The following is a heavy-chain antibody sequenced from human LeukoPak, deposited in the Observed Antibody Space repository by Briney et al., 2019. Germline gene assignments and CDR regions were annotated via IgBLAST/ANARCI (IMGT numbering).Heavy chain of an antibody. Sequence: PGRSLRLSCAASGFTFDDYAMHWVRQAPGKGLEWVSGISWNSGSIGYADSVKGRFTISRDNAKNSPYLQMNSLRAEDTALYYCAKDAGVVYYDSSGLTDAFDIWGQGTMVTVSS. CDR2: ISWNSGSI. V-gene: IGHV3-9*01. CDR1: GFTFDDYA. D-gene: IGHD3-22*01. J-gene: IGHJ3*02. CDR3: AKDAGVVYYDSSGLTDAFDI.